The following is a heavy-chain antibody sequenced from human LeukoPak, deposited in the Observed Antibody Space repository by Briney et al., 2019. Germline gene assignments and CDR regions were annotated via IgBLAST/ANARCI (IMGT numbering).Heavy chain of an antibody. Sequence: PGRSLRLSCAASGFTFRSYGMHWVRQAPGKGLEWVAVIWYDGSNKYYADSVKGRFTISRDNSKNTLYLQMNSLRAEDTALYYCAKETSAYAGSCWAQGTLVTVSS. CDR2: IWYDGSNK. V-gene: IGHV3-33*06. CDR1: GFTFRSYG. D-gene: IGHD5-12*01. J-gene: IGHJ4*02. CDR3: AKETSAYAGSC.